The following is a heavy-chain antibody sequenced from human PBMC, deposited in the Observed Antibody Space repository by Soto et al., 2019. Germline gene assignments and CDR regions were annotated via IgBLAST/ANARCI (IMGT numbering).Heavy chain of an antibody. Sequence: SLRLSCAASGFTFSSYWMHWVRQAPGKGLVWVSRINSDGSSTSYADSVKGRFTISRDNAKNTLYLQMNSLRAEDTAVYYCARGDYDSSGYFSSNYGMDVWGQGTTVTVSS. CDR3: ARGDYDSSGYFSSNYGMDV. V-gene: IGHV3-74*01. D-gene: IGHD3-22*01. CDR1: GFTFSSYW. CDR2: INSDGSST. J-gene: IGHJ6*02.